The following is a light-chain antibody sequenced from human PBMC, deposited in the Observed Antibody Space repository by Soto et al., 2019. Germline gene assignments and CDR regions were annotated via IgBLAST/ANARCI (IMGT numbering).Light chain of an antibody. CDR2: GAS. J-gene: IGKJ3*01. V-gene: IGKV3-20*01. Sequence: IVLTQSPGTLSLSPGERATLSCRASQSVSSSFLAWYQQKPGEAPRLLIYGASSRATGIPGRFSGSGSGTDFTLTISKPEPEDFAVYYCQHHGSYPFTFGRGTKVDIK. CDR3: QHHGSYPFT. CDR1: QSVSSSF.